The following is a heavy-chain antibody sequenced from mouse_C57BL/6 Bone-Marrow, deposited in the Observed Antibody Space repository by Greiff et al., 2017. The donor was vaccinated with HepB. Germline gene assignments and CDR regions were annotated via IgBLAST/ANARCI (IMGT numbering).Heavy chain of an antibody. CDR3: AREGIGRHPFDY. CDR1: GYTFTSYW. CDR2: IDPSDSET. J-gene: IGHJ2*01. Sequence: QVQLQQPGAELVRPGSSVKLSCKASGYTFTSYWMHWVKQRPIQGLEWIGNIDPSDSETHYNQKFKDKATLTVDKSSSTADMQLSSLTSEDSAVYYCAREGIGRHPFDYWGQGTTLTVSS. V-gene: IGHV1-52*01.